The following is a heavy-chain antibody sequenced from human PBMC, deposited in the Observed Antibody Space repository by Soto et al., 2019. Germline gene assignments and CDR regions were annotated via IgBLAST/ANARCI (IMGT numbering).Heavy chain of an antibody. D-gene: IGHD6-19*01. CDR1: GFTASSNY. CDR3: ARAPSSGWTPNYYYGMDV. Sequence: GGSLRLSCAASGFTASSNYMSWVRQAPGKGLEWVSVIYSGGSTYYADSVKGRFTISRDNSKNTLYLQMNSLRAEDTAVYYCARAPSSGWTPNYYYGMDVWGQGTTVTVSS. J-gene: IGHJ6*02. CDR2: IYSGGST. V-gene: IGHV3-66*01.